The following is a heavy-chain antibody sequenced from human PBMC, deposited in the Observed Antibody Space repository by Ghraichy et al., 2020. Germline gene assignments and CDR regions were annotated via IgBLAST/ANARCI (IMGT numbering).Heavy chain of an antibody. CDR1: GYTFTSYD. CDR2: MNPNSGNT. V-gene: IGHV1-8*01. J-gene: IGHJ6*02. Sequence: ASVKVSCKASGYTFTSYDINWVRQATGQGLEWMGWMNPNSGNTGCAQKFQGRVTMTRNTSISTAYMELSSLRSEDTAVYYCARSGNTIFGVVIHYYYGMDVWGQGTTVTVSS. CDR3: ARSGNTIFGVVIHYYYGMDV. D-gene: IGHD3-3*01.